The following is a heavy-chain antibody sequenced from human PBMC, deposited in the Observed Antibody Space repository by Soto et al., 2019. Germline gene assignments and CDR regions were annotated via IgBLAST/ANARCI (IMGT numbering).Heavy chain of an antibody. CDR1: GYSFTSYW. CDR2: IDPSDSYT. V-gene: IGHV5-10-1*01. CDR3: ARRAYYYGSGSPHDAFDI. Sequence: PGEPLKISCKGSGYSFTSYWISWVRQMPGKGLEWTGRIDPSDSYTNYSPSFQGHVTISADKSISTAYLQWSSLKASDTAMYYCARRAYYYGSGSPHDAFDIWGQGTMVTVSS. D-gene: IGHD3-10*01. J-gene: IGHJ3*02.